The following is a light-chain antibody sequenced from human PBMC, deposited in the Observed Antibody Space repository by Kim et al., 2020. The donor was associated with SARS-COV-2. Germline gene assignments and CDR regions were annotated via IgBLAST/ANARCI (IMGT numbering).Light chain of an antibody. CDR1: QGVSSND. V-gene: IGKV3-20*01. Sequence: EIVLTQSPGTLSLSQGERATLSCRASQGVSSNDLAWYQQKAGQAPRLLIYGASRRATGIPDRFSGSGSGTDFTLTISRLEPEDSAVYYCQQYGSSPGTFGQGTKLEI. CDR2: GAS. J-gene: IGKJ2*02. CDR3: QQYGSSPGT.